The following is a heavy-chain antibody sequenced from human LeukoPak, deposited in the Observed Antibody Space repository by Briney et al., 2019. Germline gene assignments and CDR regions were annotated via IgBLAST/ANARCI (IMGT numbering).Heavy chain of an antibody. CDR1: VYSFTSYW. CDR3: ARLGGSGSYTAYYFDY. J-gene: IGHJ4*02. V-gene: IGHV5-51*01. D-gene: IGHD3-10*01. Sequence: GESLKISCKGFVYSFTSYWIGWVRQMPGKGLEWMGIIYPGDSDTRYSPSFQGQVTISADKSISTAYLQWSSLKDSDTAMYYCARLGGSGSYTAYYFDYWGQGTLVTVSS. CDR2: IYPGDSDT.